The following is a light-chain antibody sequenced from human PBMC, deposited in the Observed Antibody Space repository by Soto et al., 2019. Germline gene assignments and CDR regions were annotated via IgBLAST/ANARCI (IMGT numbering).Light chain of an antibody. J-gene: IGLJ1*01. Sequence: QSVLTQPPSVSAAPGQKVTISCSGSSSNIGNNYVSWYQQLPGTAPKLLIYDNNKRPSGIPDRFSASKSGTSATLGLTGLQTGDEADYYCGTWDSSLSAYVFGTGTKVTVL. CDR1: SSNIGNNY. V-gene: IGLV1-51*01. CDR3: GTWDSSLSAYV. CDR2: DNN.